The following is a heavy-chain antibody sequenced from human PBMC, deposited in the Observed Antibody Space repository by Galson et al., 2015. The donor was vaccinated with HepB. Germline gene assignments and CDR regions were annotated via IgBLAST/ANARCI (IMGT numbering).Heavy chain of an antibody. V-gene: IGHV1-69*06. CDR3: ARGLNPTLTGYSRGMDV. J-gene: IGHJ6*02. D-gene: IGHD3-9*01. Sequence: SVKVSCKASGGTFSSYAISWVRQAPGQGLEWMGGIIPIFGTANYAQKFQGRVTITADKSTSTAYMELSSLRSEDTAVYYCARGLNPTLTGYSRGMDVWGQGTTVTVSS. CDR1: GGTFSSYA. CDR2: IIPIFGTA.